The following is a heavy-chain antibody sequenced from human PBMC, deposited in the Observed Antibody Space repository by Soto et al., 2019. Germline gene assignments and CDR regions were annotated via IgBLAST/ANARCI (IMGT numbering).Heavy chain of an antibody. Sequence: ASVKVSCKASGGTFSSYAISWVRQAPGQGLEWMGGIIPIFGTANYAQKFQGRVTITADESTSTAYMELSSLRSEDTAVYYCAREYCSGGSCYTGYPDKYNWFDPWGQGTLVTVSS. V-gene: IGHV1-69*13. J-gene: IGHJ5*02. CDR3: AREYCSGGSCYTGYPDKYNWFDP. CDR1: GGTFSSYA. D-gene: IGHD2-15*01. CDR2: IIPIFGTA.